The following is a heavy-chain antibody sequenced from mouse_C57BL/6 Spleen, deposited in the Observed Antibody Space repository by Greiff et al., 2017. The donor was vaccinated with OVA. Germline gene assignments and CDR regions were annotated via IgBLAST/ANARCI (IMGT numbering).Heavy chain of an antibody. J-gene: IGHJ2*01. CDR1: GYAFSSYW. CDR3: ARWAPLYYDYDKYFDY. V-gene: IGHV1-80*01. Sequence: QVQLQQSGAELVKPGASVKISCKASGYAFSSYWMNWVKQRPGKGLEWIGQIYPGDGDTNYNGKFKGKATMPADKSSTTAYMQLSSLTSEDSAVYFCARWAPLYYDYDKYFDYWGQGTTLTVSS. D-gene: IGHD2-4*01. CDR2: IYPGDGDT.